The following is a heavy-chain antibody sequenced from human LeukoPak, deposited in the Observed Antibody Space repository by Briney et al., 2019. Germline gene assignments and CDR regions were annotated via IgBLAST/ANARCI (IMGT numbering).Heavy chain of an antibody. CDR2: VFYNGAT. V-gene: IGHV4-4*02. CDR1: GGSISSNNW. D-gene: IGHD3-10*01. CDR3: ARGLWLGEFLFDS. Sequence: SETLSLTCTVSGGSISSNNWWSWVRQPPGKGLEWIGTVFYNGATQYSPSLRSRVTISIDTSTNQFSLKLTSVTAADTALYYCARGLWLGEFLFDSWGQGTLVTVSS. J-gene: IGHJ4*02.